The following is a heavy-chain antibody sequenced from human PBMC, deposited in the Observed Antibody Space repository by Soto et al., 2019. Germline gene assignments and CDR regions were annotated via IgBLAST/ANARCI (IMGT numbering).Heavy chain of an antibody. D-gene: IGHD3-22*01. CDR2: IIPIFGTA. CDR3: ARSDYYDSSGSLAY. J-gene: IGHJ4*02. Sequence: ASVKVSCKASGGTFSSYAISWVRQAPGQGLEWMGGIIPIFGTANYAQKFQGRVTITADESTSTAYMELSSLRSEDTAVYYCARSDYYDSSGSLAYWGQGTLVTVSS. CDR1: GGTFSSYA. V-gene: IGHV1-69*13.